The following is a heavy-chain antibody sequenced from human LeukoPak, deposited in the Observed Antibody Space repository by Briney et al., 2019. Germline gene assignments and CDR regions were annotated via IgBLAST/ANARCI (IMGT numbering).Heavy chain of an antibody. CDR3: ARRAAAGRCFYY. Sequence: VRSLRLSCAVSGFTFSDYYISSIRQAPGKGLEWVSYISSGVSTISHTDSVKGRFTISRNNAENSLYLQINSLTAQYTAVYNFARRAAAGRCFYYWGQGNLVTVSP. CDR2: ISSGVSTI. D-gene: IGHD6-13*01. J-gene: IGHJ4*02. V-gene: IGHV3-11*01. CDR1: GFTFSDYY.